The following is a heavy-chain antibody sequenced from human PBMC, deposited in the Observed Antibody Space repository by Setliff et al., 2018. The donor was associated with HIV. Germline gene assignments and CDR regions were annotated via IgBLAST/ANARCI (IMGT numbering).Heavy chain of an antibody. CDR1: GFSFSTYG. CDR3: ASRIYYYDESRVLREEGFVP. V-gene: IGHV3-30*03. Sequence: PGGSLRLSCEGSGFSFSTYGMHWVRQAPGKGLEWLASISYDGSGKYYADSVEDRFTISRDNSKTTLFLQMNSLRGEDTAMYYCASRIYYYDESRVLREEGFVPWGQGTLVTVSS. J-gene: IGHJ5*02. D-gene: IGHD3-22*01. CDR2: ISYDGSGK.